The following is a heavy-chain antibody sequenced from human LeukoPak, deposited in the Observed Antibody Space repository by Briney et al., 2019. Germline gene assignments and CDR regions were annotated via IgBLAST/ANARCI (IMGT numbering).Heavy chain of an antibody. CDR3: AKGTEWLVPLGP. Sequence: GGSLRLSCAASGFTFTSSAMSWVRQAPGKGLEWVSAISGGGGSTYYADSVKGRFTISRDNSKNTLYLQMSSLRAEDTAVYYCAKGTEWLVPLGPWGQGTLVTVSS. J-gene: IGHJ5*02. CDR2: ISGGGGST. CDR1: GFTFTSSA. D-gene: IGHD6-19*01. V-gene: IGHV3-23*01.